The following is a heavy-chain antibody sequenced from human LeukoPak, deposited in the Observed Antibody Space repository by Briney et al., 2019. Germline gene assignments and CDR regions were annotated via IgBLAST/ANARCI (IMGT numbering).Heavy chain of an antibody. Sequence: SGGSLRLPCAASGFTFSSYGMHWVRQAPGKGLEWVAFIRYDGSNKYYADSVKGRFTISRDNSKNTLYLQMNSLRAEDTAVYYCAKAHSSGYYELFDYWGQGTLVTVSS. J-gene: IGHJ4*02. CDR3: AKAHSSGYYELFDY. CDR1: GFTFSSYG. V-gene: IGHV3-30*02. D-gene: IGHD3-22*01. CDR2: IRYDGSNK.